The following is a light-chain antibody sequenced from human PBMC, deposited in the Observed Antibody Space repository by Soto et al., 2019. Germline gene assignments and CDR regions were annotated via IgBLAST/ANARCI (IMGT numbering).Light chain of an antibody. Sequence: DIQMTQSPSTLSASVEDRVTITCRASQSISAWLAWYQQKPGKAPKLLVYKASTLETGVPSRFSGSGSGTEFTLTISSLQPDDFSSYYCHQYHKFPYTFGQGTKREIK. CDR1: QSISAW. CDR2: KAS. J-gene: IGKJ2*01. V-gene: IGKV1-5*03. CDR3: HQYHKFPYT.